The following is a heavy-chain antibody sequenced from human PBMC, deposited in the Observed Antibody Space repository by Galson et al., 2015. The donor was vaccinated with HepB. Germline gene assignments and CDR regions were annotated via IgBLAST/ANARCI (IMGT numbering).Heavy chain of an antibody. CDR2: IWFNGINK. CDR3: ARDAIPGRRYFYYYLDV. CDR1: GFSFSTYG. V-gene: IGHV3-33*01. J-gene: IGHJ6*03. Sequence: SLRLSCAASGFSFSTYGMHWVRQAPGKGLEWVAGIWFNGINKYYADSVKGRFTISRDNSENTLYLQVNSLSVEDTAVYYCARDAIPGRRYFYYYLDVWGKGTTVTVS. D-gene: IGHD2-2*02.